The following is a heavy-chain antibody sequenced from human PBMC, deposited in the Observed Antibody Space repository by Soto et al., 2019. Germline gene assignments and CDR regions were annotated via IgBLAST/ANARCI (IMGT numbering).Heavy chain of an antibody. D-gene: IGHD2-2*01. CDR3: ARVPVVPPDYYYYYGMDV. V-gene: IGHV1-69*13. Sequence: SVKVSCKXSGGTFSSYAISWVRQAPGQGLEWMGGIIPIFGTANYAQKFQGRVTITADESTSTAYMGLSSLRSEDTAVYYCARVPVVPPDYYYYYGMDVWGQGTTVTVSS. J-gene: IGHJ6*02. CDR2: IIPIFGTA. CDR1: GGTFSSYA.